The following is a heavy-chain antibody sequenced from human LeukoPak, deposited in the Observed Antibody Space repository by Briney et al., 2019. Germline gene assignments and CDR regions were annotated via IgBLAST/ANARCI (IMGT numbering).Heavy chain of an antibody. CDR1: GYTLTGYY. CDR3: ARGGSSGWYPNDY. V-gene: IGHV1-2*02. J-gene: IGHJ4*02. D-gene: IGHD6-19*01. Sequence: ASVKVSCKASGYTLTGYYMHWVRQAPGQGLEWMGWINPNSGGTNYAQKFQGRVTMTRDTSISTVYMELSRLRSDDTAVYYCARGGSSGWYPNDYWGQGTLVTVSS. CDR2: INPNSGGT.